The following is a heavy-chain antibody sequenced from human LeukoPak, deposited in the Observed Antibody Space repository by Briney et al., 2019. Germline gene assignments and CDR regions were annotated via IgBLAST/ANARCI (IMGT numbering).Heavy chain of an antibody. J-gene: IGHJ4*02. CDR2: INPNTGGT. Sequence: ASVKVSCKASGYTFTSYAMNWVRQAPGQGLEWMGWINPNTGGTDYAQMFQGRVTLTRDTSISTAYMEVRRPRSDDTAVYYCARAATGYDILTGYYNGPPDYWGQGTLVTVSS. CDR1: GYTFTSYA. V-gene: IGHV1-2*02. D-gene: IGHD3-9*01. CDR3: ARAATGYDILTGYYNGPPDY.